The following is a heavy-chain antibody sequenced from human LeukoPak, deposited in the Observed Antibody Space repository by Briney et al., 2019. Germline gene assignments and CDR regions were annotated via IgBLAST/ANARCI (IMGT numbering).Heavy chain of an antibody. V-gene: IGHV4-59*06. CDR2: IYYSGST. Sequence: SETLSLTCTVSGGSISGYYWNWIRQPPGKGLEWIGYIYYSGSTYYNPSLKSRVTISLDTSKNQFSLKLSSVTAADTAVYYCARGGGRDYWGQGTLVTVSS. D-gene: IGHD1-26*01. J-gene: IGHJ4*02. CDR1: GGSISGYY. CDR3: ARGGGRDY.